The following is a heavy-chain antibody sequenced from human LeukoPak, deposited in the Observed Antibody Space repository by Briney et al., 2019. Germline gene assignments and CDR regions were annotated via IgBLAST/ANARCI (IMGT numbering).Heavy chain of an antibody. CDR2: IYYSGST. V-gene: IGHV4-59*08. Sequence: SETLSLTCTVSGGSISSYYWSWIRQPPGKGLEWIGYIYYSGSTNYNPSLKSRVTISVDTSKNQFSLKLSSVTAADTAVYYCARHSGPLTGDPLDYWGQGTLVTVSS. D-gene: IGHD7-27*01. J-gene: IGHJ4*02. CDR3: ARHSGPLTGDPLDY. CDR1: GGSISSYY.